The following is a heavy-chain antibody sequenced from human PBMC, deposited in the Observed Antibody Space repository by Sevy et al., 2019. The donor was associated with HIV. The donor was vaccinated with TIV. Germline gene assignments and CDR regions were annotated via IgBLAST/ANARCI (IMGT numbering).Heavy chain of an antibody. CDR3: ARERDRQALNV. J-gene: IGHJ3*01. Sequence: QLGGSLRLSCAASGFTFGSYAMHWVRQAPGKGLEWLAFISYDGSRKYYADSVKGRFTISRDNSKNTLFMQVNSLRAEDTALYYCARERDRQALNVWGQGTMVTVSS. V-gene: IGHV3-30-3*01. CDR1: GFTFGSYA. CDR2: ISYDGSRK.